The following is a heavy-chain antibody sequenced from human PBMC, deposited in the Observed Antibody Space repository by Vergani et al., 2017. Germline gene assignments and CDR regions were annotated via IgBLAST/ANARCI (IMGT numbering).Heavy chain of an antibody. Sequence: QVQLQESGPGLVKPSETLSLTCTVSGGSISSYYWSWIRQPPGKGLEWIGYIYYSGSTNYNPSLKSRVTISVDTSKNQFSLKLSSVTAADTAVYYCARSEYYDFWSGNRYWGQGTLVTVSS. CDR3: ARSEYYDFWSGNRY. V-gene: IGHV4-59*01. CDR2: IYYSGST. J-gene: IGHJ4*02. D-gene: IGHD3-3*01. CDR1: GGSISSYY.